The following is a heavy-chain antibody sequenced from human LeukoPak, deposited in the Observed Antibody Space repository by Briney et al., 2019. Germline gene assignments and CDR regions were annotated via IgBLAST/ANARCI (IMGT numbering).Heavy chain of an antibody. CDR2: IFYSGST. CDR1: GGSISSYY. V-gene: IGHV4-59*08. CDR3: ARQGDYGDYFDY. Sequence: KPSETLSLTCTVSGGSISSYYWSWIRQPPGKGLEWIGSIFYSGSTNYNPSLKSRVTISVDTPKNQFSLKLSSVTAADTAVYYCARQGDYGDYFDYWGQGTLVTVSS. J-gene: IGHJ4*02. D-gene: IGHD4-17*01.